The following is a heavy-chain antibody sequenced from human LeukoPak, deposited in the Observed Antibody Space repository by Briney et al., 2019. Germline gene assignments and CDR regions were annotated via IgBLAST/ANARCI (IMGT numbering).Heavy chain of an antibody. CDR3: ARRWLGPYYYYGMDV. V-gene: IGHV1-3*01. J-gene: IGHJ6*04. D-gene: IGHD6-19*01. CDR2: INAGNGNT. Sequence: ASVKVSCKASGYTFTSYAMHWVRQAPGQRLEWMGWINAGNGNTKYSQKFQGRVTITRDTSASTAYMELSSLRSEDTAVYYCARRWLGPYYYYGMDVWGKGTTVTVSS. CDR1: GYTFTSYA.